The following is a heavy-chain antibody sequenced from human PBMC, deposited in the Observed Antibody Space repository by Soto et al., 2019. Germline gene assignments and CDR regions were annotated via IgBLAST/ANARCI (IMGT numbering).Heavy chain of an antibody. CDR3: AKETRPSLYTSSWFDH. CDR1: GFTFDNYA. V-gene: IGHV3-9*01. D-gene: IGHD6-13*01. CDR2: TRWNSGTK. Sequence: HPGGSLSLSCVVSGFTFDNYAMHWIRHAPGKGLEWVSGTRWNSGTKESADSVKGRFSISRDNAKNSLHLQMSTLGAEDSAFYYRAKETRPSLYTSSWFDHWGQGALVTVSS. J-gene: IGHJ5*02.